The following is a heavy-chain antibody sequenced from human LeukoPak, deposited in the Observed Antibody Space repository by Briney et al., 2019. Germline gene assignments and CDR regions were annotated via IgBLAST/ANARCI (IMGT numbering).Heavy chain of an antibody. J-gene: IGHJ6*03. Sequence: ASVKVSCKASGYTFTGYYMHWVRQAPGQGLEWMGWINPNSGGTNCAQKFQGRVTMTRDTSISTAYMELSRLRSDDTAVYYCARVSGSYYMSYYYYYMDVWGKGTTVTVSS. V-gene: IGHV1-2*02. CDR1: GYTFTGYY. CDR2: INPNSGGT. D-gene: IGHD1-26*01. CDR3: ARVSGSYYMSYYYYYMDV.